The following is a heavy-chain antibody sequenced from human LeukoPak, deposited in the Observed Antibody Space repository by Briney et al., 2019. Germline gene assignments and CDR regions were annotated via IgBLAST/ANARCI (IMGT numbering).Heavy chain of an antibody. Sequence: GGSLRLSCAASGFNVSYKYMSWVRQAPGKGLEWVSILYSRGATHYLDSVQGRFTISRDNSKNALYLQMNSLRAEDTAVYYCATDEYDYDDWFDGFDIWGQGTMVTVSS. D-gene: IGHD4-17*01. CDR1: GFNVSYKY. CDR2: LYSRGAT. CDR3: ATDEYDYDDWFDGFDI. J-gene: IGHJ3*02. V-gene: IGHV3-66*01.